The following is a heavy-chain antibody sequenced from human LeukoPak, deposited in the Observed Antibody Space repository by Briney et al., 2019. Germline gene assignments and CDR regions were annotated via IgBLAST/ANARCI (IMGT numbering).Heavy chain of an antibody. CDR1: GFTFSSYA. V-gene: IGHV3-23*01. CDR3: ARRRGSYFDY. J-gene: IGHJ4*02. Sequence: PGGSLRLSCAASGFTFSSYAMRWVRHPPGKGLECVSAISGSGGSTYYAHSVKGRFTISRENSKNTLYLQMNSLRVEDTAVYYCARRRGSYFDYWGQGTLVTVSS. CDR2: ISGSGGST. D-gene: IGHD1-26*01.